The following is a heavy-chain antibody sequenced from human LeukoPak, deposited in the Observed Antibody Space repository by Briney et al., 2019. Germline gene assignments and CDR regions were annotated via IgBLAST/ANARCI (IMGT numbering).Heavy chain of an antibody. J-gene: IGHJ3*02. Sequence: GASVKVSCKASGGTFSSYAISWVRQAPGQGLEWMGRIIPILGIANYAQKFQGRVTITADKSTSTAYMELSSLRSEDTAVYYCARGVSFPMIVVADGAFDIWGQGTMVTVSS. CDR1: GGTFSSYA. CDR3: ARGVSFPMIVVADGAFDI. D-gene: IGHD3-22*01. CDR2: IIPILGIA. V-gene: IGHV1-69*04.